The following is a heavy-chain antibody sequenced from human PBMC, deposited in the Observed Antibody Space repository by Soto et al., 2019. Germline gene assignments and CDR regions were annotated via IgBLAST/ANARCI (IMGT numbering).Heavy chain of an antibody. Sequence: PGGSLRLSCAASGFTFSSYGMHWVRQAPGKGLEWGAVIWYDGSNKYYADSVKGRFTISRDNSKNTLYLQMNSLRAEDTAVYYCARGGGRYSSSSGRGLYYYYYGMDVWGQGTTVTVSS. V-gene: IGHV3-33*01. D-gene: IGHD6-6*01. CDR1: GFTFSSYG. J-gene: IGHJ6*02. CDR3: ARGGGRYSSSSGRGLYYYYYGMDV. CDR2: IWYDGSNK.